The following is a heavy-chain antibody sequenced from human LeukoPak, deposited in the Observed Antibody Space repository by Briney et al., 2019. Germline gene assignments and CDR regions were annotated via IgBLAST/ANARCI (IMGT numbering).Heavy chain of an antibody. J-gene: IGHJ6*02. CDR3: ARDLVVPAANYYGMDV. D-gene: IGHD2-2*01. V-gene: IGHV3-7*01. Sequence: GGSLRLSCAASGFTFSSYWMSWVRQAPGKGLEWVANIKQDGSEKYYVDSVKGRFTISRDNAKNSLYLQMNSLRAEDTAVYYCARDLVVPAANYYGMDVWGQGTTVTVSS. CDR1: GFTFSSYW. CDR2: IKQDGSEK.